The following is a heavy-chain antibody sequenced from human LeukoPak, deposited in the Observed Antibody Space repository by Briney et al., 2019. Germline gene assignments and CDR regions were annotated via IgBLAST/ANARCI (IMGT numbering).Heavy chain of an antibody. Sequence: PSETLSLTCAVYGGSFSGYYWSWIRQPPGKGLEWIGEINHSGSTNYNPSLKSRVTISVDTSKNQFSLKLSSATAADTAVYYCARSGGSSVYYYYYYMDVWGKGTTVTVSS. CDR3: ARSGGSSVYYYYYYMDV. J-gene: IGHJ6*03. CDR2: INHSGST. V-gene: IGHV4-34*01. D-gene: IGHD6-6*01. CDR1: GGSFSGYY.